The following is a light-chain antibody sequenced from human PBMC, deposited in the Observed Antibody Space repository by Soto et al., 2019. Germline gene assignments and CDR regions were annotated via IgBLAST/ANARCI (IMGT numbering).Light chain of an antibody. V-gene: IGLV1-40*01. CDR3: CSYAGSSILYV. CDR2: GNS. Sequence: QSVLTQPPSVSGAPGQRVTISCTGSSSNIGAGYDVHWYQQLPGTAPKLLIYGNSNRPSGVPDRFSGSKSGTSASLAITGLQAEDEADYYCCSYAGSSILYVFGTGTKVTVL. CDR1: SSNIGAGYD. J-gene: IGLJ1*01.